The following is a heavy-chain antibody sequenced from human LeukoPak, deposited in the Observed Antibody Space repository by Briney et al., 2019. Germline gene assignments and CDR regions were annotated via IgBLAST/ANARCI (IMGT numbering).Heavy chain of an antibody. CDR3: AKGRGQQLVSEH. CDR1: GFTFSSHD. CDR2: ISGSGGGT. J-gene: IGHJ1*01. Sequence: GGSLRLSCSASGFTFSSHDMSWVRRAPGKGLEWVSGISGSGGGTFYAESVEGRFTISRDNSKNTLYLQMNSLKAEDTAVYFCAKGRGQQLVSEHWGQGTLVTVSS. V-gene: IGHV3-23*01. D-gene: IGHD6-13*01.